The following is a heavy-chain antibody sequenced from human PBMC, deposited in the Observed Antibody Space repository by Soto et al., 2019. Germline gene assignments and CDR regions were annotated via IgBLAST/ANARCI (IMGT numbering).Heavy chain of an antibody. CDR1: GFTFSNAW. V-gene: IGHV3-15*01. J-gene: IGHJ4*02. Sequence: GGSLRLSWAASGFTFSNAWMSWVRQAPGKGLEWVGRIKSKTDGGTTDYAAPVKGRFTISRDDSKNTLYLQMNSLKTEDTAVYYCTTDYPRSLPGYWGQGTLVTVSS. CDR2: IKSKTDGGTT. CDR3: TTDYPRSLPGY.